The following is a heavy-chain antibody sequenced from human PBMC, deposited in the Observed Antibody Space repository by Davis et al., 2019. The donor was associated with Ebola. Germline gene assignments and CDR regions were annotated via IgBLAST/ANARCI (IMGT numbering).Heavy chain of an antibody. CDR2: ITGSGGST. V-gene: IGHV3-23*01. CDR1: GLTISNYA. D-gene: IGHD3-9*01. CDR3: ARLPTGYPNWFDP. Sequence: PGGSLRLSCAGSGLTISNYAMSWVRQAPGKGLEWVSGITGSGGSTLYADSVKGRFTISRDDSKNTLYLQMDSLRAEDSAVYHCARLPTGYPNWFDPWGQGTLVTVSS. J-gene: IGHJ5*02.